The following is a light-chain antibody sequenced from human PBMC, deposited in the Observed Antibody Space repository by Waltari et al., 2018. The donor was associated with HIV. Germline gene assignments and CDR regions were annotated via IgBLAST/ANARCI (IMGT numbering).Light chain of an antibody. Sequence: DIVMTQSPLSLPVTPGEPASISCRSSQSLLHSSGYDYLAWYLQKPGQSPQLLIYLSSNRAFWVPGRCSGIGSGTDFPLKISRVESEEVGVYYCMLALEPPPTVGQGTKLESK. V-gene: IGKV2-28*01. J-gene: IGKJ2*01. CDR3: MLALEPPPT. CDR2: LSS. CDR1: QSLLHSSGYDY.